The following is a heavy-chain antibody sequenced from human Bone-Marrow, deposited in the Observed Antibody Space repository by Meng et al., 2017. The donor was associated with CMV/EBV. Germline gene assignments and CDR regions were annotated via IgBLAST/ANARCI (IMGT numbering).Heavy chain of an antibody. V-gene: IGHV1-69*04. CDR2: IIPILGIA. CDR1: GYTFTSYD. CDR3: AAYGGARAQLNYYYYYGMDV. Sequence: SVKVSCKASGYTFTSYDINWVRQATGQGLEWMGRIIPILGIANYAQKFQGRVTITADKSTSTAYMELSSLRSEDTAVYYCAAYGGARAQLNYYYYYGMDVWGQGTTVTVSS. J-gene: IGHJ6*02. D-gene: IGHD3-16*01.